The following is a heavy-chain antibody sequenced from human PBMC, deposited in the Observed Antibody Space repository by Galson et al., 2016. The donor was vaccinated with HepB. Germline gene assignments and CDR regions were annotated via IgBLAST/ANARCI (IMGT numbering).Heavy chain of an antibody. D-gene: IGHD3-10*01. CDR3: AKITMVQGGFYYYGMDV. CDR2: ISGSGGST. V-gene: IGHV3-23*01. J-gene: IGHJ6*02. CDR1: GFTFSSYA. Sequence: SLRLSCAASGFTFSSYAMSWVRQAPGKGLEWVSTISGSGGSTYYADSVKGRFTISRDNSKNTLYLQMNSLRAEDTAVYYCAKITMVQGGFYYYGMDVWGQGPRSPSP.